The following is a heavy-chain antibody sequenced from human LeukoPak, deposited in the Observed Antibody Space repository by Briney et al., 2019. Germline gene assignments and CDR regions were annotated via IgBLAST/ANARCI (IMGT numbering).Heavy chain of an antibody. J-gene: IGHJ3*02. CDR2: IFHSGST. V-gene: IGHV4-4*02. CDR1: GGSISSNNW. D-gene: IGHD2-15*01. CDR3: VRPLAANAFDI. Sequence: SGTLSLTCAVSGGSISSNNWWSWVRQPPGKGLEWIGEIFHSGSTNYNPSLKSRVTISVDKSKNQLSLKLSSVTAADTAVYYCVRPLAANAFDIWGQGTMVTVSS.